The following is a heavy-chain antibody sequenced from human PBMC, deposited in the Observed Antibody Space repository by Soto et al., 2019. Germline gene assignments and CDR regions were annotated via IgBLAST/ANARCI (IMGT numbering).Heavy chain of an antibody. CDR3: ARRQFYDFWRGYDY. CDR2: IFHSGSA. V-gene: IGHV4-30-4*01. J-gene: IGHJ4*02. Sequence: QVQLQESGPGLVKPSQTLSLTCTVSGASIRNDDYYWSWIRQPPGKGLEWIGHIFHSGSAYYNSSLTSRLTISLDTSKNQFSLTLSSVTAADTAVYFCARRQFYDFWRGYDYWGQGTLVIVSS. D-gene: IGHD3-3*01. CDR1: GASIRNDDYY.